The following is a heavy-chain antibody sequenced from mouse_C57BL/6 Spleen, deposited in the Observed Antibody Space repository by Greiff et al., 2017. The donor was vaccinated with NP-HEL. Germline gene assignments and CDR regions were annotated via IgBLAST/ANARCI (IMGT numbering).Heavy chain of an antibody. CDR2: IDPEDGDT. CDR1: GFNIKDYY. Sequence: EVQLQQSGAELVRPGASVKLSCTASGFNIKDYYMHWVKQRPEQGLEWIGRIDPEDGDTEYAPNFQGKATMTADTSANTAYLQLSSLTSEDTAVYYCTTFKLENFDYWGQGTTLTVSS. V-gene: IGHV14-1*01. J-gene: IGHJ2*01. D-gene: IGHD3-3*01. CDR3: TTFKLENFDY.